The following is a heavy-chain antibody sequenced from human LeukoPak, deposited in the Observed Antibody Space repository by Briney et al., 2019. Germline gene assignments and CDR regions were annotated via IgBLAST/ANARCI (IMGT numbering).Heavy chain of an antibody. CDR3: AKEAEGELYWGGYFEY. J-gene: IGHJ4*02. D-gene: IGHD3-16*01. CDR1: GFTFSDYG. Sequence: PGRSLRLSCAASGFTFSDYGMHWVRQAPGKGLEWVAITSDDGSIKYYADSVKGRFTLSRDNSKNTLYLQMNSLRAEDSAIYYCAKEAEGELYWGGYFEYWGQGTLVTVSS. V-gene: IGHV3-30*18. CDR2: TSDDGSIK.